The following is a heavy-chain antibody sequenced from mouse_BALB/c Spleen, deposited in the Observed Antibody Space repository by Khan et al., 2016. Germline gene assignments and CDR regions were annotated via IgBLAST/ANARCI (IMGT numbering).Heavy chain of an antibody. CDR2: IRSKANNHAT. Sequence: EVQLQESGGGLVQPGGSMKLSCAASGFTFSDAWMDWVRQSPEKGLEWVAEIRSKANNHATSYAESGIGRFNIPRDDSKSSIYLHMKSSSPEDSGIYYCRADYVDYWCQGTTLTVSS. CDR1: GFTFSDAW. J-gene: IGHJ2*01. V-gene: IGHV6-6*01. CDR3: RADYVDY. D-gene: IGHD3-3*01.